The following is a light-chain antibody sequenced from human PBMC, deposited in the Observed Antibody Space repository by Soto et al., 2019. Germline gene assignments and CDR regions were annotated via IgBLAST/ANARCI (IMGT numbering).Light chain of an antibody. Sequence: ENVLTQSPATLSLSPGERATLSCRASQSVSSSYLAWYQQKPGQAPRLLIYGASSRATGIPDRFSGSGSGTDFTLTISRLEPEDFAVYYCQQYGSSPRSITFGQGTRLEIK. V-gene: IGKV3-20*01. CDR1: QSVSSSY. J-gene: IGKJ5*01. CDR2: GAS. CDR3: QQYGSSPRSIT.